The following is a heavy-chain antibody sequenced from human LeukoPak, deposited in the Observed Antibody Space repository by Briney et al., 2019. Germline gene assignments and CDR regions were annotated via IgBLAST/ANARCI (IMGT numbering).Heavy chain of an antibody. CDR3: AISHDYYDSSGYPFDY. CDR1: GGTFSSYA. CDR2: IIPIFGTA. V-gene: IGHV1-69*13. J-gene: IGHJ4*02. Sequence: SVKVSCKASGGTFSSYAISWVRQAPGQGLEWMGGIIPIFGTANYAQKFQGRVTITADGSTSTAYMELSSLRSEDTAVYYCAISHDYYDSSGYPFDYWGQGTLVTVSS. D-gene: IGHD3-22*01.